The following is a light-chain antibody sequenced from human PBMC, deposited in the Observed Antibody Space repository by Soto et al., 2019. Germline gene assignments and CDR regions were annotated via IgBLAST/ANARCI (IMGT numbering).Light chain of an antibody. V-gene: IGKV3-11*01. CDR2: DAS. J-gene: IGKJ1*01. CDR3: RQRNKSLHT. CDR1: QSVSSY. Sequence: IVVNKYLITVSQSWGDRATXSCRASQSVSSYLAWYQQKPGQAPRLLINDASDRAAGIRATFSHRRSGTDFTLTTSSRVPEDFAVYYCRQRNKSLHTFGQGTKVDVK.